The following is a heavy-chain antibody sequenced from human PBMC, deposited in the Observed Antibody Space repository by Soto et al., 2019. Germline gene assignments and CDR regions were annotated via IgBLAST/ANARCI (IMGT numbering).Heavy chain of an antibody. CDR3: ARLSLPMTVVVINEAFDI. Sequence: QVQLVQSGAEVKKPGALVKVSCKASGYTFSSYHITWVRQAPGQGLEWMGWISGNSGNTKSAQKFQGRVTMTTDTSTSTAYLELRSLRSDDTAVYYCARLSLPMTVVVINEAFDIWGQGTMVTVSS. J-gene: IGHJ3*02. D-gene: IGHD3-22*01. V-gene: IGHV1-18*04. CDR1: GYTFSSYH. CDR2: ISGNSGNT.